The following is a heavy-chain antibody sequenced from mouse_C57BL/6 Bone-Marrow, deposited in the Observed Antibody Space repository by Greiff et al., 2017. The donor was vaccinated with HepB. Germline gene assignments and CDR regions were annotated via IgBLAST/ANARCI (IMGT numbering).Heavy chain of an antibody. CDR1: GYTFTDYN. CDR2: INPNNGGT. V-gene: IGHV1-18*01. Sequence: VQLQQSGPELVKPGASVKIPCKASGYTFTDYNMDWVKQSHGKSLEWIGDINPNNGGTIYNQKFKGKATLTVDKSSSTAYMELRSLTSEDTAVYYCARYTVSYWYFDVWGTGTTVTVSS. D-gene: IGHD1-1*01. J-gene: IGHJ1*03. CDR3: ARYTVSYWYFDV.